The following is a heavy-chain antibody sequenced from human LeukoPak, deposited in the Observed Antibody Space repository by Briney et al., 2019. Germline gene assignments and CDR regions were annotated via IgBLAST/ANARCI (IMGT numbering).Heavy chain of an antibody. CDR1: GDSFSYFY. D-gene: IGHD1-14*01. Sequence: SETLSLTCTVSGDSFSYFYWSWIRQPPGKGLEWIGYIYNSGSTSYNPSLKSRVTISVDTSKNQFSLKLSSVTAADTAVYYCARLSNRGRPGPFDYWGQGTLVTVSS. CDR2: IYNSGST. V-gene: IGHV4-59*12. CDR3: ARLSNRGRPGPFDY. J-gene: IGHJ4*02.